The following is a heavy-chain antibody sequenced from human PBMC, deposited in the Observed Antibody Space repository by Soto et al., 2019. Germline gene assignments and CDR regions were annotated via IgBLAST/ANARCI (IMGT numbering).Heavy chain of an antibody. CDR3: VRDLLEGYGHARQPDY. Sequence: LRLSCVASGFTFRAYSMSWVRQAPGQGLEWVASITSSNTYIYYTRSVEGRFTISRDDAKNSLHLQMNTLRAEDTAVYYCVRDLLEGYGHARQPDYWGQGTLVTVSS. D-gene: IGHD2-15*01. CDR1: GFTFRAYS. J-gene: IGHJ4*02. CDR2: ITSSNTYI. V-gene: IGHV3-21*06.